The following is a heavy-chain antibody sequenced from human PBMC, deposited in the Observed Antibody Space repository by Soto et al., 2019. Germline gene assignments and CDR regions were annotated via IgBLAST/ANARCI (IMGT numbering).Heavy chain of an antibody. J-gene: IGHJ4*02. V-gene: IGHV4-61*01. CDR2: IYYSGST. CDR1: GGSISSGSYY. D-gene: IGHD2-15*01. Sequence: SETLSLTCTVSGGSISSGSYYWSWIRQPPGKGPEWIGYIYYSGSTNYNPSLKSRVTISVDTSKNQFSLKLSSVTAADTAVYYCARDRGYCSGGSCYGTGFDYWGQGTLVTVSS. CDR3: ARDRGYCSGGSCYGTGFDY.